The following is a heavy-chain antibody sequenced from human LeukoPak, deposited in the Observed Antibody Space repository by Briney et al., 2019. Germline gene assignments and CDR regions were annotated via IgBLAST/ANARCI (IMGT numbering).Heavy chain of an antibody. V-gene: IGHV4-39*01. D-gene: IGHD2-8*01. CDR1: GGSISSTNYF. CDR3: ASKPKGYCTNGVCYSVFDY. J-gene: IGHJ4*02. Sequence: SETLSLTCSVSGGSISSTNYFWGWIRQPPGEGLEWIGSIYYGGTTYYNPSLKSRVTISVDTSKNQFSLKLTSVTAADTAVYYCASKPKGYCTNGVCYSVFDYWGQGTLVTVSS. CDR2: IYYGGTT.